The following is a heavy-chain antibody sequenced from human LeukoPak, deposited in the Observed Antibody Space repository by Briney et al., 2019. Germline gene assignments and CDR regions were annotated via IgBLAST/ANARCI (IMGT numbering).Heavy chain of an antibody. CDR2: ISGSGGST. D-gene: IGHD4-17*01. CDR3: AKGYYGDYAWQVARLLLDY. J-gene: IGHJ4*02. V-gene: IGHV3-23*01. CDR1: GFTFSRNG. Sequence: PGGTLRLSCAASGFTFSRNGMSWVRQAPGKGLEWVSAISGSGGSTYYADSVKGRFTISRDNSKNTLYLQMNSLRAEDTAVYYCAKGYYGDYAWQVARLLLDYWGQGTLVTVSS.